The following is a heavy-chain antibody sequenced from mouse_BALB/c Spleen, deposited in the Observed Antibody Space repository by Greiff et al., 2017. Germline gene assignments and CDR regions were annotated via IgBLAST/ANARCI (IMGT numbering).Heavy chain of an antibody. Sequence: EVKLLESGPGLVKPSQSLSLTCTVTGYSITSDYAWNWIRQFPGNKLEWMGYISYSGSTSYNPSLKSRISITRDTSKNQFFLQLNSVTTEDTATYYCASPYGGFAYWGQGTLVTVSA. V-gene: IGHV3-2*02. CDR3: ASPYGGFAY. CDR1: GYSITSDYA. CDR2: ISYSGST. J-gene: IGHJ3*01. D-gene: IGHD1-1*01.